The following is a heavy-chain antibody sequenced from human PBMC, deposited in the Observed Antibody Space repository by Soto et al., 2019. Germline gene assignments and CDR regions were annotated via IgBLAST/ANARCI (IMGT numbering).Heavy chain of an antibody. J-gene: IGHJ6*02. CDR2: IIPIFGTA. Sequence: GASVKVSCKASGGTFSSYAISWVRQAPGQGLEWMGGIIPIFGTANYAQKFQGRVTITADESTSTAYMELSSLRSEDTAVYYCARGGDIVATVQGHYYYGMDVWGQGTTVTVSS. CDR1: GGTFSSYA. D-gene: IGHD5-12*01. V-gene: IGHV1-69*13. CDR3: ARGGDIVATVQGHYYYGMDV.